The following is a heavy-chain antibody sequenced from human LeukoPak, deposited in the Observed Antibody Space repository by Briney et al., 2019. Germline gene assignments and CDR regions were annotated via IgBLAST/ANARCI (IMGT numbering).Heavy chain of an antibody. V-gene: IGHV3-9*01. CDR1: GFTFDDYA. CDR3: ARTNIAVAGFDY. CDR2: ISWNSGSI. D-gene: IGHD6-19*01. Sequence: GGSLRLSCAASGFTFDDYAMHWVRHAPGKGLEWVSGISWNSGSIGYADSVKGRFTISRDNAKNSLYLQMNSLRAEDTALYYCARTNIAVAGFDYWGQGTLVTVSS. J-gene: IGHJ4*02.